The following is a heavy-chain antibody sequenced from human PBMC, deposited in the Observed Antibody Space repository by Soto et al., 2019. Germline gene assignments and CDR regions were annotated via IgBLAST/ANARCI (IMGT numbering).Heavy chain of an antibody. Sequence: QVQLVESGGGVVQPGRSLRLSCAASGFTFSSYAMHWVRQAPGKGLEWVAVISYDGSNKYYADSVKGRFTISRDNSKNTLDLQMNSLRAEDTAVYYCARDQYSSGWYGAFVIWGQGTMVTVSS. J-gene: IGHJ3*02. CDR3: ARDQYSSGWYGAFVI. V-gene: IGHV3-30-3*01. CDR1: GFTFSSYA. D-gene: IGHD6-19*01. CDR2: ISYDGSNK.